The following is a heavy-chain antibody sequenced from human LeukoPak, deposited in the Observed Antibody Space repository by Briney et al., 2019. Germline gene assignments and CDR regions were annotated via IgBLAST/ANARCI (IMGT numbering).Heavy chain of an antibody. V-gene: IGHV1-24*01. D-gene: IGHD2-21*02. CDR2: FDPEDGET. CDR1: GYTLTELS. Sequence: ASVKVSCKVSGYTLTELSMHWVRQAPGKGLEWMGGFDPEDGETVYAQKFQGRVTMTEDTSTDPAYMELSSLRSEDTAVYYCATGRDVVVTDFDYWGQGTLVTVSS. J-gene: IGHJ4*02. CDR3: ATGRDVVVTDFDY.